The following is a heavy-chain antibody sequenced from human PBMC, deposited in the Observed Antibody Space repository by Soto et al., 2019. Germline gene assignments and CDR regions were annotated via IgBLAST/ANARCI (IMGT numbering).Heavy chain of an antibody. CDR3: ARVNWNYGLSAFDI. CDR1: GYTFTGYY. Sequence: QVQLVQSGAEVKKPGASVKVSCKASGYTFTGYYMHWVRQAPGQGLEWMGWINPNSGGTNYAQKFQRWVTMTRDTSISTAYMELSRLRSDDTAVYYCARVNWNYGLSAFDIWGQGTMVTVSS. J-gene: IGHJ3*02. CDR2: INPNSGGT. D-gene: IGHD1-7*01. V-gene: IGHV1-2*04.